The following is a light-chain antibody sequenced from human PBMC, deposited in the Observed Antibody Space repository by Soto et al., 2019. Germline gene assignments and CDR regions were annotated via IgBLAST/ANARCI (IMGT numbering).Light chain of an antibody. V-gene: IGLV1-44*01. CDR3: AAWDDSLNGPV. Sequence: QSVLTQPPSASGTPGQRVTISCSGSSSNIRSNTVNWYQQLPGTAPKLLIYSNNQRPSGVPDRFSGSKSGTSASLAISGLQSEDEGDYYCAAWDDSLNGPVFGGGTKLTVL. J-gene: IGLJ2*01. CDR2: SNN. CDR1: SSNIRSNT.